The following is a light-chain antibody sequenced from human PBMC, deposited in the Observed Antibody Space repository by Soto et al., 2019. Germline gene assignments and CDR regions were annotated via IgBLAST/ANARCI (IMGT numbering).Light chain of an antibody. CDR2: DVS. CDR3: QQYNNYWT. Sequence: DIQMTQSPSTLSASVGDRVTITCRASQSINSWLAWYQQKPGKAPKLLIYDVSSLQSGVPSRFSGSGSGREFTITISSLQPDDFATYYCQQYNNYWTFGQGTKVEIK. CDR1: QSINSW. J-gene: IGKJ1*01. V-gene: IGKV1-5*01.